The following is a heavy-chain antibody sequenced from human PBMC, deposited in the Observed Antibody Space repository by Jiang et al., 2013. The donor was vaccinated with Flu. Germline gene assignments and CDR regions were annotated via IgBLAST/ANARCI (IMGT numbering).Heavy chain of an antibody. J-gene: IGHJ6*02. D-gene: IGHD1-26*01. CDR1: GGSISNGGYY. V-gene: IGHV4-31*03. Sequence: PGLVRPSQTLSLACTVSGGSISNGGYYWSWIRQYPGKGLEWIGHIYYRGNTYYNPSLQSRVTILIDASDNQLSLKLRSVTAADTAVYYCARRGWDYYYGMDVWGQGTRVTVSS. CDR2: IYYRGNT. CDR3: ARRGWDYYYGMDV.